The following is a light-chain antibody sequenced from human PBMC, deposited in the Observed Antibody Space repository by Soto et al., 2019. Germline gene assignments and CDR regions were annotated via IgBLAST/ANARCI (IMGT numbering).Light chain of an antibody. V-gene: IGLV2-14*03. CDR1: SSDVGGYNF. Sequence: QSVLTQPASVFGSPGQSITISCTGTSSDVGGYNFVSWYQQHPGKAPKLMIYEVSNRPSGVSNRFSGSKSGNTASLTISGLQPEYEADYYCSSYTTSCTVVFGSGTNVTVL. J-gene: IGLJ1*01. CDR3: SSYTTSCTVV. CDR2: EVS.